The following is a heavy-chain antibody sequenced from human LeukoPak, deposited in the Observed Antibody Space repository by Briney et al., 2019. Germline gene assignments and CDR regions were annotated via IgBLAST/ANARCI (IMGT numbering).Heavy chain of an antibody. CDR3: AKGGYYDILTGYYRGLYFDY. D-gene: IGHD3-9*01. CDR2: ISGSGGST. J-gene: IGHJ4*02. Sequence: GGSLRLSCAASGFTFSSYAMSWVRQAPGKGLEWVSAISGSGGSTYYADSVKGRFTISRDNPKNTLYLQMNSLRAEDTAVYYCAKGGYYDILTGYYRGLYFDYWGQGTLVTVSS. V-gene: IGHV3-23*01. CDR1: GFTFSSYA.